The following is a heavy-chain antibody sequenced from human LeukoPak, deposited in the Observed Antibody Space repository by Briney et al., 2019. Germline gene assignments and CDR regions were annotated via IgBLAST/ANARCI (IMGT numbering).Heavy chain of an antibody. CDR1: GFTFSSYW. J-gene: IGHJ3*02. CDR3: ARDLAVAGRLGAFDI. D-gene: IGHD6-19*01. CDR2: LRQDGTEK. Sequence: TGGSLRLSCAASGFTFSSYWMSWVRQAPGKGLEWVANLRQDGTEKYYVDSVKGRFTISRDNAKNSLYLQMSSLRVEDTAVYYCARDLAVAGRLGAFDIWGQGTMVTVSS. V-gene: IGHV3-7*01.